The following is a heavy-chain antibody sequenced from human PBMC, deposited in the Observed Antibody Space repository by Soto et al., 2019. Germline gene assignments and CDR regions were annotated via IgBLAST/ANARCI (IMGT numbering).Heavy chain of an antibody. CDR1: GGSISSYY. J-gene: IGHJ6*03. CDR3: ARHLVQLGQDYYYYMDV. V-gene: IGHV4-59*08. CDR2: IYYSGST. D-gene: IGHD5-18*01. Sequence: SETLSLTCTVSGGSISSYYWSWIRQPPGKGLEWIGYIYYSGSTNYNPSLKSRVTISVDTSKNQFSLKLSSVTAADTAVYYCARHLVQLGQDYYYYMDVWGKGTTVTVSS.